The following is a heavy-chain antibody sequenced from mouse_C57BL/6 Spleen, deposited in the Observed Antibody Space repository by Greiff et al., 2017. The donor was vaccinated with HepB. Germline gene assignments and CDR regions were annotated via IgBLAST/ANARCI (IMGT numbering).Heavy chain of an antibody. V-gene: IGHV14-4*01. CDR1: GFNIKDDY. Sequence: VQLKESGAELVRPGASVKLSCTASGFNIKDDYMHWVKQRPEQGLEWIGWIDPENGDTEYASKFQGKATITADTSSNTAYLQLSSLTSEDTAVYYCTVYGSSYVFAYWGQGTLVTVSA. D-gene: IGHD1-1*01. CDR2: IDPENGDT. CDR3: TVYGSSYVFAY. J-gene: IGHJ3*01.